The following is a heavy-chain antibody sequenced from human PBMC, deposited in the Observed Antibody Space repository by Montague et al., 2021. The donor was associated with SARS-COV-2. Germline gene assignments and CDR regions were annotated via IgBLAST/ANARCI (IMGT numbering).Heavy chain of an antibody. D-gene: IGHD6-13*01. V-gene: IGHV4-4*07. J-gene: IGHJ4*02. CDR1: GGSINYYY. CDR2: IYSSGNT. CDR3: ARGDHLTTASWYFFDS. Sequence: SETLSLTCTVSGGSINYYYWHWLRQSAGKGLVWIGRIYSSGNTNSNPSLESRVIMSVDSSQNQFSLKLNSVTAADTAVYYCARGDHLTTASWYFFDSWGQGALVTVSS.